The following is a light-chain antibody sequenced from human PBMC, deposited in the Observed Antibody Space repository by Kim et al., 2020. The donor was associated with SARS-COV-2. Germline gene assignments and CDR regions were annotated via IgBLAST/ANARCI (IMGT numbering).Light chain of an antibody. CDR1: QSIGNW. CDR3: QQYTNDPWT. J-gene: IGKJ1*01. V-gene: IGKV1-5*03. Sequence: DIQMTQSPSTLSASVGDRVTITCRASQSIGNWLAWYQQKPGKAPKLLIYKASTLESGVPSGFSGSGSGTEFTLTISSLQPDDFATYYCQQYTNDPWTFGQGTKVEIK. CDR2: KAS.